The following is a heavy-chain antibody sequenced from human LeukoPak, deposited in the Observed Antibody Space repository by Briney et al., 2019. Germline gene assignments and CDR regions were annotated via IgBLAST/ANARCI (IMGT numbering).Heavy chain of an antibody. J-gene: IGHJ5*02. CDR1: GGSFSGYY. CDR2: INHSGST. D-gene: IGHD3-3*01. V-gene: IGHV4-34*01. CDR3: ARGSITIFGVVTPNWFDP. Sequence: SETLSLTCAVYGGSFSGYYWSWIRQPPGKGLEWIGEINHSGSTNYNPSLKSRVTISVDTSKNQFSLKLSSVTAADTAVYYCARGSITIFGVVTPNWFDPWGQGTLVTLS.